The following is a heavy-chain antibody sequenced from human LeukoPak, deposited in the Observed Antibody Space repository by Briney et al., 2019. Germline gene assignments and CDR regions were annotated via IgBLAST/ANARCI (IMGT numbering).Heavy chain of an antibody. Sequence: SETLSLTCTVSGGSISSYYWSWIRQPPGKGLEWIGYIYYSGSTNYNPSLKSRVTISVDTSKNQFSLKLSSVTAADTAVCYCARRTGPGWFDPWGQGTLVTVSS. J-gene: IGHJ5*02. V-gene: IGHV4-59*01. D-gene: IGHD3-10*01. CDR1: GGSISSYY. CDR2: IYYSGST. CDR3: ARRTGPGWFDP.